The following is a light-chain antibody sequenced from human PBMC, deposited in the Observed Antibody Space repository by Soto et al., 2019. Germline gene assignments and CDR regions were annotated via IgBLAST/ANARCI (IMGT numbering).Light chain of an antibody. CDR3: QQYESTPPT. J-gene: IGKJ2*01. CDR1: QSVLYNSNNKND. V-gene: IGKV4-1*01. Sequence: DIVMTQSPDSLAVSLGERATINCKSSQSVLYNSNNKNDLAWYQQRPGQPPKLLIYWAFTRESGVPDRFSGSGAGTDFTLTITSLQAEDVAVYYCQQYESTPPTFGQGTKLEIK. CDR2: WAF.